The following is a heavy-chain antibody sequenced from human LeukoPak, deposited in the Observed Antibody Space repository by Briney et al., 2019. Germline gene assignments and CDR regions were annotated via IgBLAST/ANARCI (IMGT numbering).Heavy chain of an antibody. J-gene: IGHJ4*02. CDR2: IRYDGSNK. CDR1: GFTFSSYG. Sequence: GGSLRLSCAASGFTFSSYGMHWVRQAPGKGLEWVAFIRYDGSNKFYTDSVKGRFTISRDNSKNTLYLQMNSMRAEDTAVYYCAKDLYGSGSYQIRLFDYWGQGTLVTVSS. V-gene: IGHV3-30*02. D-gene: IGHD3-10*01. CDR3: AKDLYGSGSYQIRLFDY.